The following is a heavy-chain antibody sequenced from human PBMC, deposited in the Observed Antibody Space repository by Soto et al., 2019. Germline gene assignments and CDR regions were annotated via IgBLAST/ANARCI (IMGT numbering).Heavy chain of an antibody. Sequence: SVKVSCKASGGTFSSYAISWVRQAPGQGLEWMGGIIPIFGTANYAQKFQGRVTITADESTSTAYMELSSLRSEDTAVYYCARGVDVKDFWSGYRPEYYYYYYMDVWGKGTTVTVSS. D-gene: IGHD3-3*01. V-gene: IGHV1-69*13. CDR2: IIPIFGTA. J-gene: IGHJ6*03. CDR1: GGTFSSYA. CDR3: ARGVDVKDFWSGYRPEYYYYYYMDV.